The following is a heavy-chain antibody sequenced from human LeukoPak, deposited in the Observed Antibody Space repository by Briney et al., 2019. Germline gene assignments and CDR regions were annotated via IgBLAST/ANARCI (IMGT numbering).Heavy chain of an antibody. Sequence: PGGSLRLSCAASGFTFSSYAMSWVRQAPGKGLEWVSAISGSGGSTYYADSVKGRFTISRDNSKNTLYLQMNSLRAEDTAVYYCASHIPQGHSYGRNPSSGYYPGYFDYWGQGTLVTVSS. D-gene: IGHD3-22*01. CDR1: GFTFSSYA. J-gene: IGHJ4*02. CDR2: ISGSGGST. CDR3: ASHIPQGHSYGRNPSSGYYPGYFDY. V-gene: IGHV3-23*01.